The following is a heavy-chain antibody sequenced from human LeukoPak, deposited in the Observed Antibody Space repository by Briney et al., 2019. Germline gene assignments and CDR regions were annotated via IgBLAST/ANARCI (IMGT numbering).Heavy chain of an antibody. CDR2: IYTSGGT. J-gene: IGHJ5*02. D-gene: IGHD2-15*01. V-gene: IGHV4-61*02. CDR3: ARGPYYCSGASCLNWFDP. Sequence: SETLSLTCTVSGDSISSGSSYWSWIRQPAGKGLEWIGRIYTSGGTGYNPSLKSRVTISVDTSKNQFSLKLNSVTAADTAVYFCARGPYYCSGASCLNWFDPWGQGTLVTVSS. CDR1: GDSISSGSSY.